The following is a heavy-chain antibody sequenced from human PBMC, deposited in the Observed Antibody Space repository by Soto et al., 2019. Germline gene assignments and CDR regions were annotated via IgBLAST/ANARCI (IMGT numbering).Heavy chain of an antibody. J-gene: IGHJ4*01. Sequence: GGSLRLSCAATGFTFSSYGMMWVRQAPGKGLDWVSAISGNGGSAHYADSVKGRFTISRDNSKNILFLQMNSLRVEDTAVYYCAKYFAHCMFDISPAPDYGDQETLVTVSS. CDR1: GFTFSSYG. D-gene: IGHD2-8*01. V-gene: IGHV3-23*01. CDR2: ISGNGGSA. CDR3: AKYFAHCMFDISPAPDY.